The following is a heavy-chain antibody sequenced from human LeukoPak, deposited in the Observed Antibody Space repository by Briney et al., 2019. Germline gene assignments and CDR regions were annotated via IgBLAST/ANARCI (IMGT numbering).Heavy chain of an antibody. V-gene: IGHV4-39*07. Sequence: SETLSLTCSVSGGSIRSSDDYWGFVRQTPGKGLEWMGSIYYTGSSHYNPSLKSRVTISVDTSKNQFSLKLSSVTAADTAVYYCARGLRWGWLRSEDYYYYYMDVWGKGTTVTVSS. D-gene: IGHD5-12*01. CDR2: IYYTGSS. CDR3: ARGLRWGWLRSEDYYYYYMDV. CDR1: GGSIRSSDDY. J-gene: IGHJ6*03.